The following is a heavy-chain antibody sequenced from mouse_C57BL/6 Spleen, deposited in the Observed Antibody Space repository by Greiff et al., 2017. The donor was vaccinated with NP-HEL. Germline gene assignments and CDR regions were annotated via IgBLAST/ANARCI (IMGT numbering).Heavy chain of an antibody. CDR1: GYTFTDYY. J-gene: IGHJ4*01. Sequence: EVQLQQSGPVLVKPGASVKMSCKASGYTFTDYYMNWVKQSHGKSLEWIGVINPYNGGTSYNQKFKGKATLTVDKSSSTAYMELNSLTSEDSAVYYCARRGYSNPYYAMDYWGQGTSVTVSS. CDR2: INPYNGGT. CDR3: ARRGYSNPYYAMDY. V-gene: IGHV1-19*01. D-gene: IGHD2-5*01.